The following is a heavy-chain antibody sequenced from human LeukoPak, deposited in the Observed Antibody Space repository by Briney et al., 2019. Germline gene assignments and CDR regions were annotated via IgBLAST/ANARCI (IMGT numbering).Heavy chain of an antibody. CDR3: ASQRGYGSNNWFDP. Sequence: ASVKVSCKASGYTFTSYGISWVRQAPGQGLEWMGWISAYNGSTNYAQKLQGRVTMTTDTSTSTAYMELRSLRSDDTAVYYCASQRGYGSNNWFDPWGQGTLVTVSS. CDR2: ISAYNGST. V-gene: IGHV1-18*01. J-gene: IGHJ5*02. CDR1: GYTFTSYG. D-gene: IGHD5-18*01.